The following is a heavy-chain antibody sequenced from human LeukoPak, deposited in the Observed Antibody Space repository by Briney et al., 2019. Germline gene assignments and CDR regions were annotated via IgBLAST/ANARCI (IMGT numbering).Heavy chain of an antibody. V-gene: IGHV1-2*02. D-gene: IGHD2-2*02. CDR1: GYTFTGYY. CDR2: INPNSGGT. Sequence: ASVKVSCKASGYTFTGYYMHWVRQAPGQGLEWMGWINPNSGGTNYAQKFQGRVTMTRDTSISTAYMEPSRLRSDDTAVYYCARDDCSSTSCYTLDYWGQGTLVTVSS. J-gene: IGHJ4*02. CDR3: ARDDCSSTSCYTLDY.